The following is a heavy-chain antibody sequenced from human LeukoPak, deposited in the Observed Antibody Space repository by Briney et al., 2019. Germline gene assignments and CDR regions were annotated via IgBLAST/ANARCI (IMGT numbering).Heavy chain of an antibody. D-gene: IGHD3-9*01. CDR1: GFTFSSYG. Sequence: GGSLRLSGAASGFTFSSYGMHWVRQAPGKGLEWVAVIWYDGSNKYYADSVKGRFTISRDNSKNTLYLQMNSLRAEDTAVYYCATQLRYFDWLPLGYWGQGTLVTVSS. V-gene: IGHV3-33*01. J-gene: IGHJ4*02. CDR2: IWYDGSNK. CDR3: ATQLRYFDWLPLGY.